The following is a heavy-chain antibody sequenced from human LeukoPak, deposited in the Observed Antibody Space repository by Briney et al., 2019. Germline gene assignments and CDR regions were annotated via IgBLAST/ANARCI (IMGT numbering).Heavy chain of an antibody. V-gene: IGHV3-23*01. CDR1: GFTFSSYA. D-gene: IGHD5-18*01. J-gene: IGHJ6*03. CDR2: ISGSGGST. Sequence: TGGSLRLSCAASGFTFSSYAMSWVRQAPGKGLEWVSAISGSGGSTYYADSVKGRFTISRDNSKNTLYLQMNSLRAEDTAVYYCGYSYGYYYYYMDVWGKGTTVTVSS. CDR3: GYSYGYYYYYMDV.